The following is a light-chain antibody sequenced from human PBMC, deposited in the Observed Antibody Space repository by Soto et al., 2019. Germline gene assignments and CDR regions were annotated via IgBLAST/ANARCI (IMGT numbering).Light chain of an antibody. Sequence: IQLTQSPSSLSASVRDRVTITCRASQGISSYLAWYQQKPWKAPKLLIYAASTLQSGVPSRFSGSGSGTDFTLTISSLQPEDFATYYCQQLNSYPWTFGQGTKVEIK. J-gene: IGKJ1*01. CDR1: QGISSY. V-gene: IGKV1-9*01. CDR3: QQLNSYPWT. CDR2: AAS.